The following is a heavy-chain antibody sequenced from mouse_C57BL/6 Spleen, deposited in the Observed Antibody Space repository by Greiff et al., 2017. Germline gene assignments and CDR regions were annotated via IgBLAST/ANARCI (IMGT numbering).Heavy chain of an antibody. CDR3: ARLDDYDWYFDV. Sequence: VQLKESGPELVKPGASVKIPCKASGYTFTDYNMDWVKQSHGKSLEWIGDINPNNGGTIYNQKFKGKATLTVDKSSSTGYMELRSLTSEDTAVYYCARLDDYDWYFDVWGTGTTVTVSS. D-gene: IGHD2-4*01. V-gene: IGHV1-18*01. CDR1: GYTFTDYN. CDR2: INPNNGGT. J-gene: IGHJ1*03.